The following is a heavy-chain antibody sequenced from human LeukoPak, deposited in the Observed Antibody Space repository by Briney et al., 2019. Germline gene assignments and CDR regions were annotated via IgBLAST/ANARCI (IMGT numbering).Heavy chain of an antibody. CDR1: GGSFSGYY. CDR3: ARGANGVWKYYYYYYMDV. D-gene: IGHD2-8*01. J-gene: IGHJ6*03. Sequence: PSETLSLTCAVYGGSFSGYYWSWIRQPPGKGLEWIGEINHSGSTNYNPSLKSRVTISVDTSKNQFSLKLSSVTAADTAVYYCARGANGVWKYYYYYYMDVWGKGTTVTVSS. CDR2: INHSGST. V-gene: IGHV4-34*01.